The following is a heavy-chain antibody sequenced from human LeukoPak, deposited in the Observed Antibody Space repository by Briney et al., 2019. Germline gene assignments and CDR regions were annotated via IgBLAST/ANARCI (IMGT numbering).Heavy chain of an antibody. D-gene: IGHD3-10*01. CDR2: IYSSGST. CDR1: GGSISSYY. Sequence: NPSETLSLTCTVSGGSISSYYRSWIREPPGKGLEWIGYIYSSGSTNYNPSLKSRVTISVDTSKNQFSLKLSSVTAADTAVYYCARGRLYYYGSESGWFDPWGQGTLVTVSS. J-gene: IGHJ5*02. CDR3: ARGRLYYYGSESGWFDP. V-gene: IGHV4-59*08.